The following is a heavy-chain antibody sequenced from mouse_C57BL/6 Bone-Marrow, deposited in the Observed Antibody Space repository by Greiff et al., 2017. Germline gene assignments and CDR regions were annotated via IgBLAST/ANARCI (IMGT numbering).Heavy chain of an antibody. CDR3: ARITTDFAY. D-gene: IGHD1-1*01. Sequence: QVQLQQSGPGLVQPSQSLSITCTVSGFSLTSYGVHWVRQSPGKGLEWLGVIWSGGSTDYNAAFISRLSISKDNSKSQVFFKMNSLQADDTAIYYCARITTDFAYWGQGTLVTVSA. CDR2: IWSGGST. V-gene: IGHV2-2*01. CDR1: GFSLTSYG. J-gene: IGHJ3*01.